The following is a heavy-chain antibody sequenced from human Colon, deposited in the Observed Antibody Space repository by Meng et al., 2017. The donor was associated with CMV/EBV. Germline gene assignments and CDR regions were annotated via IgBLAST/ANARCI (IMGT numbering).Heavy chain of an antibody. J-gene: IGHJ4*02. CDR2: ISPDGSIK. V-gene: IGHV3-30*04. Sequence: CAASGFTFSSYGSHRVRQAPGKGLEWVATISPDGSIKHYADSVKGRLTITRDNSKNTLDLQVNSLRPEDTAVYYCASDYYDISGNGHWGQGTLVTVSS. CDR1: GFTFSSYG. D-gene: IGHD3-22*01. CDR3: ASDYYDISGNGH.